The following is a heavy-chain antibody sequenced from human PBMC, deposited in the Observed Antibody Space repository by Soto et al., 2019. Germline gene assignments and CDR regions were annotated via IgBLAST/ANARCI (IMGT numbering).Heavy chain of an antibody. CDR1: GGTFSSYA. V-gene: IGHV1-69*01. CDR2: IIPIFGTA. J-gene: IGHJ2*01. Sequence: QVQLVQSGSEVKKPGSSVKVSCKASGGTFSSYAISWVRQAPGQGLEWMGGIIPIFGTANYAQKFQGRVTITADESTSTAYMELSSLSSEDTAVYYCARNPKDSSGWPDWYFDLWGRGTLVTVSS. D-gene: IGHD6-19*01. CDR3: ARNPKDSSGWPDWYFDL.